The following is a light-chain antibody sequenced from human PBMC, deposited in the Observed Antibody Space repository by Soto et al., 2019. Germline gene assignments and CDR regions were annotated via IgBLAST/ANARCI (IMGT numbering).Light chain of an antibody. CDR2: SNS. CDR3: AAWDDSLNGRAV. V-gene: IGLV1-44*01. Sequence: QPVLTQPPSASGTHGQRVTISCSGSDSNIGSNTVNWYQQVPGTAPKLLIYSNSQRPSGVPDRFSGSKSGTSASLAISGLQSEDEADYYCAAWDDSLNGRAVFGGGTKLTVL. J-gene: IGLJ3*02. CDR1: DSNIGSNT.